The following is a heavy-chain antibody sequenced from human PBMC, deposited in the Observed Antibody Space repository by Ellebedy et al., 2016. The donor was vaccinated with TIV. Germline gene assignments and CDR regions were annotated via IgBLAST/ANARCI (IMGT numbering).Heavy chain of an antibody. CDR3: ARVGGMIVVSMDV. Sequence: SVKVSXXASGGTFSSYAISWVRQAPGQGLEWMGGIIPIFGTANYAQKFQGRVTITADESTSTAYMELSSLRSEDTAVYYCARVGGMIVVSMDVWGQGTTVTVSS. CDR2: IIPIFGTA. J-gene: IGHJ6*02. CDR1: GGTFSSYA. V-gene: IGHV1-69*13. D-gene: IGHD3-22*01.